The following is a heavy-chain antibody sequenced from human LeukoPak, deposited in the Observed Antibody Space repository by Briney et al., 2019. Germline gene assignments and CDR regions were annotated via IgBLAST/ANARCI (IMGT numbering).Heavy chain of an antibody. V-gene: IGHV4-34*01. CDR2: INHSGST. CDR3: ARRTTVTIPFGY. J-gene: IGHJ4*02. D-gene: IGHD4-11*01. CDR1: GGSISSYY. Sequence: SETLSLTCTVSGGSISSYYWSWIRQPPGKGLEWSGEINHSGSTNYNPSLKSRVTISVDKSKNQFSLKLSSVTAADTAVYYCARRTTVTIPFGYWGQGTLVTVSS.